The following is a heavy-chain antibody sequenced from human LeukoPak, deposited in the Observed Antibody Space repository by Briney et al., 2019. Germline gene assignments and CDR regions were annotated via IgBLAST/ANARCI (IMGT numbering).Heavy chain of an antibody. CDR3: ARVRAARQYYYYYYMDV. CDR2: IKQDGSEK. D-gene: IGHD6-6*01. CDR1: GSTFSSYW. Sequence: GGSLRLSCAASGSTFSSYWMSWVRQAPGKGLEWVANIKQDGSEKYYVDSVKGRFTISRDNANNSLYLQMNSLRAEDTAVYYCARVRAARQYYYYYYMDVWGKGTTVTVSS. V-gene: IGHV3-7*01. J-gene: IGHJ6*03.